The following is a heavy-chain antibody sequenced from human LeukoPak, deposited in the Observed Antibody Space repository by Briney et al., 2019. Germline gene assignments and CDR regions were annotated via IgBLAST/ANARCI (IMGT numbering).Heavy chain of an antibody. V-gene: IGHV4-59*01. CDR1: GGSISSYY. CDR3: ARVITVRGVIFDY. J-gene: IGHJ4*02. D-gene: IGHD3-16*01. CDR2: IYYSGST. Sequence: SETLSLTCTVSGGSISSYYWSWIRQPPGKGLEWIGYIYYSGSTNYNPSLKSRVTIPVDTSKNQFSLKLSSVTAADTAVYYCARVITVRGVIFDYWGQGTLVTVS.